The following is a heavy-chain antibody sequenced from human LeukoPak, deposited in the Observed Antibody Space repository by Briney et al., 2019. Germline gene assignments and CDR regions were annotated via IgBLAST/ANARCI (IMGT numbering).Heavy chain of an antibody. CDR1: GGSISSSNW. CDR3: ARAFLVGYSPEEYFFDY. Sequence: SGTLSLTCTVSGGSISSSNWWGWVRQPPGKGLECIGEIHHSGTTNYNPSLKSRVTISVDKSKNEFSLKLNSVTAADTAVYYCARAFLVGYSPEEYFFDYWGQGTLVTVSS. V-gene: IGHV4-4*02. J-gene: IGHJ4*02. CDR2: IHHSGTT. D-gene: IGHD2-15*01.